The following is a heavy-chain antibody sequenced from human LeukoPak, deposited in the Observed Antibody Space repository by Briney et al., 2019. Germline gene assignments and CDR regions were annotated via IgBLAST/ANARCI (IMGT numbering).Heavy chain of an antibody. J-gene: IGHJ6*03. CDR3: ARSRGGDILTGYYYYYYYYMDV. CDR2: IYYSGST. Sequence: SETLSLTCTVSGGSISSYYWSWIRQPPGKGLEWIGYIYYSGSTNYNPSLKSRVTISVDTSKNQFSLKLSSVTAAETAVYYCARSRGGDILTGYYYYYYYYMDVWGKGTTVTVSS. V-gene: IGHV4-59*01. CDR1: GGSISSYY. D-gene: IGHD3-9*01.